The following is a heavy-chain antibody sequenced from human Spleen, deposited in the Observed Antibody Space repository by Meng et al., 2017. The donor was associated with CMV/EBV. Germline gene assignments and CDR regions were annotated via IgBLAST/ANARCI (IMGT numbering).Heavy chain of an antibody. CDR3: ARTSGPAAIYLPFDY. J-gene: IGHJ4*02. D-gene: IGHD2-2*01. V-gene: IGHV3-30*04. CDR1: GFTFSSYA. CDR2: ISYDGSNK. Sequence: GESLKISCAASGFTFSSYAMHWVRQAPGKGLEWVAVISYDGSNKYYADSVKGRFTISRDNSKNTLYLQMNSLRAEDTAVYYCARTSGPAAIYLPFDYWGPGTLVTVSS.